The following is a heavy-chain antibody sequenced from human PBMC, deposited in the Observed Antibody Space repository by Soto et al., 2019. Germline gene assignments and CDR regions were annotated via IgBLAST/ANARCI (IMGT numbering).Heavy chain of an antibody. J-gene: IGHJ3*02. CDR2: ISGSGAST. CDR1: GFTFSSYA. D-gene: IGHD3-22*01. V-gene: IGHV3-23*01. CDR3: ARDSYYSFDI. Sequence: EVQVLESGGGLVQPGGSLRLSCAASGFTFSSYAMSWVRQAPGKGLEWVSGISGSGASTYNGDSVNGRFTISRDNSENTVYLQMNSLRVDDTAVYYCARDSYYSFDIWGQGTMVTVSS.